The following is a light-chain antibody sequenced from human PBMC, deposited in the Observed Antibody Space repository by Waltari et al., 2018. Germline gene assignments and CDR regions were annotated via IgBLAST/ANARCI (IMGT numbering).Light chain of an antibody. CDR2: QAS. V-gene: IGKV1-5*03. Sequence: DIQMTQSPSTLSASVGGRVTTTCRASQSSSPWLAWYQQKPGKAPQLLIYQASSLESGVPSTFSGSASGTDFTLTISSLQPDDFATYYCQQYHTSPWTFGQGTKVETK. J-gene: IGKJ1*01. CDR3: QQYHTSPWT. CDR1: QSSSPW.